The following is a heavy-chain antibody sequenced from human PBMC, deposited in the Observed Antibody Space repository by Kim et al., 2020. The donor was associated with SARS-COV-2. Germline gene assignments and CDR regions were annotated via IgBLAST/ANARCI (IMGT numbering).Heavy chain of an antibody. CDR3: ARDGIGGSGSLYYFDY. J-gene: IGHJ4*02. V-gene: IGHV3-33*01. CDR2: IWYDGSNK. Sequence: GGSLRLSCAASGFTFSSYGMHWVRQAPGKGLEWVAVIWYDGSNKYYADSVKGRFTISRDNSKNTLYLQMNSLRAEDTAVYYCARDGIGGSGSLYYFDYCGQGTLVTVSS. CDR1: GFTFSSYG. D-gene: IGHD3-10*01.